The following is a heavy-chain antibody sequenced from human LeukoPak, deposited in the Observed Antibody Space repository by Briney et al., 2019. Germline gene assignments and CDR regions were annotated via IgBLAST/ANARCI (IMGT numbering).Heavy chain of an antibody. D-gene: IGHD1/OR15-1a*01. CDR3: AREAGNTAPPH. CDR1: GGTFSSYA. Sequence: ASVKVSCKASGGTFSSYAISWVRQAPGQGLEGRGGIIPIFGTANYAQKFQGRVTITADESTSTAYMELSSLRSEDTAVYYCAREAGNTAPPHWGQGPLVTASS. J-gene: IGHJ1*01. CDR2: IIPIFGTA. V-gene: IGHV1-69*13.